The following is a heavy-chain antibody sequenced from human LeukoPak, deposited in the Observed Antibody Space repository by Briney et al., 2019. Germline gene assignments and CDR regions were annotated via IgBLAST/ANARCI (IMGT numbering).Heavy chain of an antibody. D-gene: IGHD5/OR15-5a*01. CDR1: GFTVSNYN. CDR2: ISRRSIS. J-gene: IGHJ4*02. Sequence: GGSLRLSCAASGFTVSNYNMNWVRQAPGKGLEWVSYISRRSISYFADSVKDRFTISKDNAKNSLHLQMNSLRTEDTAVYYCTTDSLSTKTAGGNSWGQGTLVIVSS. V-gene: IGHV3-48*01. CDR3: TTDSLSTKTAGGNS.